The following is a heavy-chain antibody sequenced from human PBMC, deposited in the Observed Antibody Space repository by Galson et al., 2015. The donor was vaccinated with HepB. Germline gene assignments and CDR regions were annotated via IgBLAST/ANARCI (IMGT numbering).Heavy chain of an antibody. Sequence: SLRLSCAASGFTFNTYAMGWVRQAPGKGLEWVSGVSGSGGSTYYADSVKGRFFISRDKSRSTVSLQMNSLRVEDTAVYYCAKTYSGSSDSHYSMDVWGRGTTVPVSS. CDR1: GFTFNTYA. CDR2: VSGSGGST. CDR3: AKTYSGSSDSHYSMDV. V-gene: IGHV3-23*01. D-gene: IGHD1-26*01. J-gene: IGHJ6*03.